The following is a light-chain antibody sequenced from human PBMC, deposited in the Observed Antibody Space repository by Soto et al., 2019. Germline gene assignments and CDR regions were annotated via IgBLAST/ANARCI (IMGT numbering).Light chain of an antibody. Sequence: DIQMTQSPSTLSASVGDRVTITCRASQSIGDSLAWYQQKPGKAPYLLISDVSSLERGVPSRFSGSGPGTEFTLTISRLQSEDFAVYYCQQYNNCPLTFG. V-gene: IGKV1-5*01. CDR2: DVS. CDR1: QSIGDS. J-gene: IGKJ5*01. CDR3: QQYNNCPLT.